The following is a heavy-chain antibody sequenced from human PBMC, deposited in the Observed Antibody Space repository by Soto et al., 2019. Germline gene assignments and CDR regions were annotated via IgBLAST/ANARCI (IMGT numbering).Heavy chain of an antibody. CDR3: ARDRYVAAPGTVETNYYYGMAV. V-gene: IGHV1-69*08. D-gene: IGHD6-13*01. Sequence: QVQLVQSGAEVKKPGSSVKVSCKASGGNFRSQSISISWVRQAPGQGLEWMGRIIPVLGVANYAQKFQGSVTITADKSTSPVHVEMRSLRSEDTATYYCARDRYVAAPGTVETNYYYGMAVWRQGTTVTVSS. CDR2: IIPVLGVA. CDR1: GGNFRSQS. J-gene: IGHJ6*02.